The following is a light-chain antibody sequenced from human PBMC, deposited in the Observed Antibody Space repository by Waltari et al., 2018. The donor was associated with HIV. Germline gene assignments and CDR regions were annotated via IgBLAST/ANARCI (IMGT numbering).Light chain of an antibody. Sequence: DIQMTQSPSTLSASVGDTVTITCRASQSIRIWLAWFQQKPGKAPKLLIYAASSLQTGVPSRFSGSTSGTEVTLTISSLQPDDFATYYCQQYDSSPWTFGKGTKVEI. CDR2: AAS. CDR3: QQYDSSPWT. V-gene: IGKV1-5*03. J-gene: IGKJ1*01. CDR1: QSIRIW.